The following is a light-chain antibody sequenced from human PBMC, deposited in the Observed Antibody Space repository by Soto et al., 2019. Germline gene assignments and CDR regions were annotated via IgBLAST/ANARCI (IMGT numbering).Light chain of an antibody. CDR2: MVS. CDR1: SSDVGNYNY. CDR3: ASPKQGSIYV. Sequence: QSVLTQPASVSGSPGQSITISCTGTSSDVGNYNYVSWYQQYPGRVPKLLIYMVSNRPSGVSNRFSGSKSGNTASLTISGLQAEAEADYFCASPKQGSIYVFGHATKVTV. V-gene: IGLV2-14*01. J-gene: IGLJ1*01.